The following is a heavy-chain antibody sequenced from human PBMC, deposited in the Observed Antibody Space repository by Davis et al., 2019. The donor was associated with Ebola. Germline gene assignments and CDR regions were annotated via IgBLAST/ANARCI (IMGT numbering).Heavy chain of an antibody. Sequence: PGGSLRLSCAASGFTFSSYAMSWVRQAPGKGLEWVSAISGSGGSTYYADSVKGRFTISRDNSKNTLYLQMNSLRAEDTAVYYCAKSSGYDYQGLGYYYYYMDVWGKGTTVTVSS. CDR1: GFTFSSYA. CDR2: ISGSGGST. V-gene: IGHV3-23*01. J-gene: IGHJ6*03. CDR3: AKSSGYDYQGLGYYYYYMDV. D-gene: IGHD5-12*01.